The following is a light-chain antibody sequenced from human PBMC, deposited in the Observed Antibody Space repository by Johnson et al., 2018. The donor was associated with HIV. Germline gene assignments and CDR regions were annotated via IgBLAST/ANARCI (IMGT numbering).Light chain of an antibody. CDR2: EDN. V-gene: IGLV1-51*02. Sequence: QSVLTQSPSVSAAPGQKVTISCSGSSSNIGKNYVSWYQQLPGTAPKLLIYEDNRRPSGTPDRFSVSKSGTSATLGITGLQTGDEAEYYCGTWDSSLSVYVFGTGTKVTVL. CDR3: GTWDSSLSVYV. J-gene: IGLJ1*01. CDR1: SSNIGKNY.